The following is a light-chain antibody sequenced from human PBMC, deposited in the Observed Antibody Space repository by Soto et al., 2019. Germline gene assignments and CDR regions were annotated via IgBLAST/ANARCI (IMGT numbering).Light chain of an antibody. CDR1: SSNIGNNY. CDR2: DND. V-gene: IGLV1-51*01. CDR3: GTWDSSLSAVV. J-gene: IGLJ2*01. Sequence: QSVLTQPPSVSAAPGQKVTISFSGSSSNIGNNYVSWYQQLPGTAPKLLIYDNDQRPLGIPDRFSGSTSGTSATLGITGLQTGDEAHYYCGTWDSSLSAVVFGGGTKLTVL.